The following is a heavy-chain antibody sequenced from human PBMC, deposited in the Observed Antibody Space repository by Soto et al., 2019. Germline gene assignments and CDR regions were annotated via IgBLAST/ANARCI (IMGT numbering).Heavy chain of an antibody. Sequence: SETLSLTCTVSGGSISSGDNFWSWFRQPPGKGLEWIGYIYYSGSTNYNPSLKSRVTISVDTSKNQFSLKLSSVTAADTAVYYCASAMVRVGGGPPWGQGTLVTVS. J-gene: IGHJ5*02. CDR3: ASAMVRVGGGPP. D-gene: IGHD3-10*01. CDR1: GGSISSGDNF. V-gene: IGHV4-61*08. CDR2: IYYSGST.